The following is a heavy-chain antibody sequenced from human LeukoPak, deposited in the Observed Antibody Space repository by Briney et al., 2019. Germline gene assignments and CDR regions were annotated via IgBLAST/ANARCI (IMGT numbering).Heavy chain of an antibody. CDR1: GYTFTSYA. Sequence: GASVKVSCKASGYTFTSYAMHWVRQAPGQRVEWMGWINAGNGNTKYSQKFQGRVTITRDTSASTAYMELSSLRSEDTAVYYCARAGSIAVAGTLGYWGQGTLVTVSS. CDR2: INAGNGNT. J-gene: IGHJ4*02. D-gene: IGHD6-19*01. CDR3: ARAGSIAVAGTLGY. V-gene: IGHV1-3*01.